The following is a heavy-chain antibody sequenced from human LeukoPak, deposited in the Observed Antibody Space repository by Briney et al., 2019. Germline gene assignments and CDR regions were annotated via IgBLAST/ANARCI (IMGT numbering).Heavy chain of an antibody. CDR1: GFTFSNYA. D-gene: IGHD1-1*01. J-gene: IGHJ2*01. V-gene: IGHV3-23*01. Sequence: GGSLRLSCAASGFTFSNYAMSWVRQAPGKGLEWVSILSGSGGATYYADSVKGRFTISRDNSENTLFLQMNNLGAEDTALYYCAKKRVITTPDAIDWYFDLWGRGTLVTVSS. CDR2: LSGSGGAT. CDR3: AKKRVITTPDAIDWYFDL.